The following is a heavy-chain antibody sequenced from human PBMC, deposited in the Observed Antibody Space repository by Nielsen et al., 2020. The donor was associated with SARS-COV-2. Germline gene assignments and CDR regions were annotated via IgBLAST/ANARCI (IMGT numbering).Heavy chain of an antibody. D-gene: IGHD1-7*01. V-gene: IGHV1-69*13. J-gene: IGHJ6*03. Sequence: SVKVSCKASGYTFTSYYMHWVRQAPGQGLEWMGGVIPIFGTANYAQKFQGRVTITADESTSTAYMELSSLRSEDTAVYYCATLGDWNYLNYYYYYYMDVWGKGTTVTVSS. CDR2: VIPIFGTA. CDR3: ATLGDWNYLNYYYYYYMDV. CDR1: GYTFTSYY.